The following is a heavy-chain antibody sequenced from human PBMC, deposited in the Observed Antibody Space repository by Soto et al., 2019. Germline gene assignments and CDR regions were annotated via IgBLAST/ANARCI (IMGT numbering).Heavy chain of an antibody. CDR1: GVPFSSYA. V-gene: IGHV1-69*01. Sequence: QVQLVQSGAEVKKSGSSVKVSCKASGVPFSSYAISWVRQAPGQGLGWMGGIIPIFGTANYAQKFQGRVTITADESTSTAYLEMSSLTSEDTAMYYCARGSHSPGIAVAGYYYWGQGTLVTVSS. D-gene: IGHD6-19*01. J-gene: IGHJ4*02. CDR3: ARGSHSPGIAVAGYYY. CDR2: IIPIFGTA.